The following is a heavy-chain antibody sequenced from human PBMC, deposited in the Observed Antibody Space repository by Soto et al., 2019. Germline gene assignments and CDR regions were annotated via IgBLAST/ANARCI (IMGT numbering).Heavy chain of an antibody. J-gene: IGHJ5*01. Sequence: QVQLRESGPGLVKPSETLSLTCAVSGASVSGGNYFWSWIRQSPGKGLEWVASVSSCGTTNSNPSLRSRLTMSVDTSKNQVSMRVTSVSSEDTAIYYCARESKDLLMVRGAPYYLDSWGQGTLVTVSS. V-gene: IGHV4-61*01. CDR1: GASVSGGNYF. D-gene: IGHD3-10*01. CDR2: VSSCGTT. CDR3: ARESKDLLMVRGAPYYLDS.